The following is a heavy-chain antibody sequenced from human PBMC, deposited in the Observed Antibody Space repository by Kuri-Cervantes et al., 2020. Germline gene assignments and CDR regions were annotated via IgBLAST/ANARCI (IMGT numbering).Heavy chain of an antibody. Sequence: GESLKISCAASGSSFGNYGMHWVRQAPGKGLEWVAFIRYDEINKYYADSVKGRFTISRDNFKNTLYLQMNSLRAEDTAVYYCAKIDDYGDYSFDYWGQGTLVTVSS. CDR3: AKIDDYGDYSFDY. D-gene: IGHD4-17*01. J-gene: IGHJ4*02. V-gene: IGHV3-30*02. CDR2: IRYDEINK. CDR1: GSSFGNYG.